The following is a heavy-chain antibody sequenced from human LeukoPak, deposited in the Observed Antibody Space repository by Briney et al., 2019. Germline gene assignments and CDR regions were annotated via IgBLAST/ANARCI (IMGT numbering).Heavy chain of an antibody. CDR3: ARGFCRGTSCYFDS. CDR1: GFTFSDYN. V-gene: IGHV3-21*01. J-gene: IGHJ4*02. D-gene: IGHD2-2*01. CDR2: ISSSSNYI. Sequence: KPGGSLRLSCAASGFTFSDYNMNWVRQAPGKGLEWVSSISSSSNYIYYADSVKGRFTISRDNAKNSLYVQVNSLRAEDTAVYYCARGFCRGTSCYFDSWGREPWSPSPQ.